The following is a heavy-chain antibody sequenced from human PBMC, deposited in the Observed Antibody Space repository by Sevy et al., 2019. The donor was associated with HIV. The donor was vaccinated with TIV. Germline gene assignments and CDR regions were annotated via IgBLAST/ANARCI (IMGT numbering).Heavy chain of an antibody. Sequence: GSLRLSCAASGFTFSSYGMHWVRQAPGKGLEWVAIISFDGTKKYYADSVEGRFTISRDNSRNTLYLQMNSLRTDDTAVYYCAKEGYDSSGSFYFDNWGQGTQVTVSS. CDR1: GFTFSSYG. V-gene: IGHV3-30*18. CDR3: AKEGYDSSGSFYFDN. D-gene: IGHD3-22*01. J-gene: IGHJ4*02. CDR2: ISFDGTKK.